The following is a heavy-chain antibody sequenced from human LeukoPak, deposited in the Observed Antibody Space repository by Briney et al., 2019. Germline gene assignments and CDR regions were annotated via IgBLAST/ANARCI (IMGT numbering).Heavy chain of an antibody. CDR3: AVDPPVPATLADYFLAY. J-gene: IGHJ4*02. CDR1: GINISSYG. D-gene: IGHD2-2*01. V-gene: IGHV3-30*03. Sequence: QAGGSLRLSCAASGINISSYGMHWVRQAPGKGLEWVAVISYDGSNRYYADSVKGRFTIFRDNSKNTLYLQMNSLRADDTAVYYCAVDPPVPATLADYFLAYWGQGTLVTVSS. CDR2: ISYDGSNR.